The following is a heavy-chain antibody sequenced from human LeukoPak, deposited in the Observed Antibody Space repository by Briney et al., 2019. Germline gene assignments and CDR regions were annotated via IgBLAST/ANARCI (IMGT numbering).Heavy chain of an antibody. V-gene: IGHV3-23*01. CDR3: AKAFREFGSSSFSSFDI. D-gene: IGHD6-6*01. J-gene: IGHJ3*02. CDR2: LSGRGDET. CDR1: RFTFSSFA. Sequence: PGGSLRLSCAASRFTFSSFAMSWVRQAPGKGLEWVSGLSGRGDETHYSDSVKGRFTISRDNSKNILYLQMNSLRAEDTAVYYCAKAFREFGSSSFSSFDIWGQGALVTVSS.